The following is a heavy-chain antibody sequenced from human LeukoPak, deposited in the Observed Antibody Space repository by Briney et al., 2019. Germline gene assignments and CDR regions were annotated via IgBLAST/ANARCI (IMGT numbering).Heavy chain of an antibody. CDR2: ITWSVGST. CDR1: GGSISSDD. CDR3: ARDLLRFGELWENWFDP. V-gene: IGHV3-20*04. D-gene: IGHD3-10*01. Sequence: ETLSLTCTVSGGSISSDDWSWVRQPPGKGREWVSGITWSVGSTGYTDSVKGRFTISRDNAKTSLYLQMNSLRAEDTALYYCARDLLRFGELWENWFDPWGQGTLVTVSS. J-gene: IGHJ5*02.